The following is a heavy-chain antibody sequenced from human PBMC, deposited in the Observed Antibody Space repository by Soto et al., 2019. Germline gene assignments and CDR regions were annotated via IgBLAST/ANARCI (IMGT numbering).Heavy chain of an antibody. CDR2: IYSIGST. V-gene: IGHV4-39*01. Sequence: QLQLQESGPGLVKPSETLSLTCTVSGGSISSSSYWGWIRQPPGKGLEGIGSIYSIGSTYYNPSLKSRVTRSVDTSKNQFSLKLSSVTAADTAVYYCRRSSRYSTDVWGQGTTVTVSS. J-gene: IGHJ6*02. CDR1: GGSISSSSY. CDR3: RRSSRYSTDV. D-gene: IGHD6-13*01.